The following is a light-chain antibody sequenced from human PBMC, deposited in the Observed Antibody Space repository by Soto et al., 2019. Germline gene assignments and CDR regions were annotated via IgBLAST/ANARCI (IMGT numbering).Light chain of an antibody. J-gene: IGKJ1*01. CDR2: DAS. CDR3: QQYNSFSGT. CDR1: QSICNW. Sequence: DTQMTQSPSTLSASVGDRVTITCRASQSICNWLAWYQQKPGKAPKLLINDASSLESGVPSRFSGSGSGTEFTLTISSLQPDDFATYYCQQYNSFSGTFGQGTKVDIK. V-gene: IGKV1-5*01.